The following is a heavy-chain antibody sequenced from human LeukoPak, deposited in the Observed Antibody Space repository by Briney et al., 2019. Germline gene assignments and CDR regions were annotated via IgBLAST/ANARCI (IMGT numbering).Heavy chain of an antibody. CDR1: GFTFSSNS. Sequence: GGSLRLSCAASGFTFSSNSMNWGRQAPGKGLEWVSSISSSSSYIYYADSVKGRFTISRDNAKNSLYLQMNSLRAEDTAVYYCARQVGAAFDYWGQGTLVTVSS. D-gene: IGHD1-26*01. CDR2: ISSSSSYI. CDR3: ARQVGAAFDY. V-gene: IGHV3-21*01. J-gene: IGHJ4*02.